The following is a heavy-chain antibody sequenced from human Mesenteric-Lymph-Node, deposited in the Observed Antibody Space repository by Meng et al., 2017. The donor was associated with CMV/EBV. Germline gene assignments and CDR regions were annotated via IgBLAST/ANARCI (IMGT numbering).Heavy chain of an antibody. CDR1: GHTFTGYY. Sequence: VSCKASGHTFTGYYLYWVRQAPGQGLEWMGWINPNTDGTHYAQKFQGRVTMTRDTSISTAYMDLTGLTSDDTAVYYCARDGGSFDYWGQGTLVTVSS. CDR3: ARDGGSFDY. CDR2: INPNTDGT. V-gene: IGHV1-2*02. D-gene: IGHD2-15*01. J-gene: IGHJ4*02.